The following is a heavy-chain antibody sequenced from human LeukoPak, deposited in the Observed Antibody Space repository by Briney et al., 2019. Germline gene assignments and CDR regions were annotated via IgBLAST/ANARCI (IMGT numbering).Heavy chain of an antibody. CDR3: ARGYGSTSFPSYNWFDP. J-gene: IGHJ5*02. CDR1: GFTFSSYA. D-gene: IGHD2-2*01. Sequence: PGRSLRLSCAASGFTFSSYAMHWVRQAPGKGLEWVAVISYDGSNKYYADSVKGRFTISRDNSKNTLYLQMNSLRAEDTAVYYCARGYGSTSFPSYNWFDPWGQGTLVTVSS. CDR2: ISYDGSNK. V-gene: IGHV3-30-3*01.